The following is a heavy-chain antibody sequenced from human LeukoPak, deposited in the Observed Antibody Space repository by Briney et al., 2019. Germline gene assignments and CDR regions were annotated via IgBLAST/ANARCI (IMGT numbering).Heavy chain of an antibody. V-gene: IGHV3-23*01. CDR2: IGSSGGRT. CDR1: GFIFGNYA. J-gene: IGHJ4*02. D-gene: IGHD3-3*01. CDR3: ARDRFGVFDY. Sequence: SGGSLRLSCAASGFIFGNYAMSWVRQAPGKGLEWVLVIGSSGGRTYYADSVKGRFAISRDNSKNMLYVQMNSLRAEDTAVYYCARDRFGVFDYRGQGTLVTVSS.